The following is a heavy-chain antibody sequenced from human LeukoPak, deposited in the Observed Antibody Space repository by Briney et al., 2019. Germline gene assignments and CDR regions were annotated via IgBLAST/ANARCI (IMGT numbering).Heavy chain of an antibody. Sequence: GGSLRFSCAASGLTGSRNYMSWVRQAPGKGLEWVSIIYSGGSIYYADSVKGRFIISRDTSKNTLYLQMNSLRAEDTAVYYCARQRDTVGASGGFDIWLHGNMVTVSS. J-gene: IGHJ3*02. CDR2: IYSGGSI. CDR1: GLTGSRNY. V-gene: IGHV3-66*04. D-gene: IGHD5-12*01. CDR3: ARQRDTVGASGGFDI.